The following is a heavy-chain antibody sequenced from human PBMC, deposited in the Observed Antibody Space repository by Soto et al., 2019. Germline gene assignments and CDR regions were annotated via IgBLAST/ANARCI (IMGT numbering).Heavy chain of an antibody. Sequence: EVQLVESGGDLVQPGGSLKLSCAASGFTFSGSSMHWVRQASGKGLEWVGRIRSKANSYATAYAASVKGRFTISRDDSENTAYLQINSLKTEDTALYYCARWGDAFDIWCQGTKVTVCS. D-gene: IGHD1-26*01. V-gene: IGHV3-73*02. CDR2: IRSKANSYAT. CDR1: GFTFSGSS. CDR3: ARWGDAFDI. J-gene: IGHJ3*02.